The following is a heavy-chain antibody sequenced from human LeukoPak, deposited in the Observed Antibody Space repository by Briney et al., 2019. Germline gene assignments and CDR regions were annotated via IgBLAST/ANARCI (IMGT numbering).Heavy chain of an antibody. CDR2: ISGSGGNT. V-gene: IGHV3-23*01. CDR1: GFTFSSYA. J-gene: IGHJ4*02. D-gene: IGHD3-16*01. Sequence: SGGSLRLSCAASGFTFSSYAMSWVRQAPGKGLEWVSTISGSGGNTYYADSVKGRFTISRDNSKNTLYLQMNSLRAEDTAVYSCAKGGKPPRFDYWGQGTLVTVSS. CDR3: AKGGKPPRFDY.